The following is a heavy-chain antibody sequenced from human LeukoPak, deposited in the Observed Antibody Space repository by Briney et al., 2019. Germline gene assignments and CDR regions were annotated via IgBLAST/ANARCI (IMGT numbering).Heavy chain of an antibody. CDR2: ITDSGGST. V-gene: IGHV3-23*01. CDR3: AKELTSAISEDALDV. Sequence: GGSLRLSCAASGSTFSNYDMSWVRQAPGKGLEWVSGITDSGGSTYYADSVKGRFTISRDNSKNTLYLQMHSLGAEDTAVYYCAKELTSAISEDALDVWGQGTTVTVSS. J-gene: IGHJ6*02. CDR1: GSTFSNYD. D-gene: IGHD1-14*01.